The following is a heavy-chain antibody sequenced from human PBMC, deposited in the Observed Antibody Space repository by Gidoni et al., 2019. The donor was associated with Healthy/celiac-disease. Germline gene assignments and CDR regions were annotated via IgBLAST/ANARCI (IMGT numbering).Heavy chain of an antibody. CDR3: TSAVTTGSNDYYYYGMDV. V-gene: IGHV3-49*04. CDR2: IRSKAYGGTT. J-gene: IGHJ6*02. Sequence: EVQLVESGGGLVQPGRSLRLSCTASGFTFGDYAMSWVRQAPGKGLEWVGFIRSKAYGGTTEYAASVKGRFTISRDDSKSIAYLQMNSLKTEDTAVYYCTSAVTTGSNDYYYYGMDVWGQGTTVTVSS. CDR1: GFTFGDYA. D-gene: IGHD4-17*01.